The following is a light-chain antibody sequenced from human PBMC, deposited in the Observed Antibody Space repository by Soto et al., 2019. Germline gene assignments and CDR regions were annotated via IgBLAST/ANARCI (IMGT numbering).Light chain of an antibody. Sequence: QPVLTQSPSASASLGASVKLTCTLSSGHKKYAIAWHQQQPQKGPRYLMNVNSDGSHSKGDGIPDRFSGSSSETERYLIISSLQSEDEADYYCQTWGTGFRVFGGGTKLTVL. CDR2: VNSDGSH. V-gene: IGLV4-69*01. CDR3: QTWGTGFRV. J-gene: IGLJ3*02. CDR1: SGHKKYA.